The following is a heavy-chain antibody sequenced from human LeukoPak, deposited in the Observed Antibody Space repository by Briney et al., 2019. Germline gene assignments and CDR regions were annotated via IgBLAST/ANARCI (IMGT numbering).Heavy chain of an antibody. Sequence: SETLSLTCAVSGFSISTGYYWGWIRQPPGKGLEWIGNIYHSGNTYYNPSLKSRVTISVDTSKNQFSLKLSSVTAADTAVYYCAAGSSSTEPLLYYYYYMDVWGKGTTVTVSS. CDR3: AAGSSSTEPLLYYYYYMDV. D-gene: IGHD6-6*01. CDR2: IYHSGNT. V-gene: IGHV4-38-2*01. J-gene: IGHJ6*03. CDR1: GFSISTGYY.